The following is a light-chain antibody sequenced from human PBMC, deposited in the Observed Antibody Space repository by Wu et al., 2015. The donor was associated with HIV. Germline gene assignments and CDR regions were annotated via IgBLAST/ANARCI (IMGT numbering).Light chain of an antibody. V-gene: IGKV1-8*01. CDR3: QQYHSYPRT. J-gene: IGKJ1*01. CDR2: AAS. Sequence: IRITQSPSSLSASTGDRVTITCRANESISSYLGWYQQKPGEAPKLLIYAASTLQSGVPSRFSGSGSGTDFILTISCLQSEDFASYYCQQYHSYPRTFGQGTKVEIK. CDR1: ESISSY.